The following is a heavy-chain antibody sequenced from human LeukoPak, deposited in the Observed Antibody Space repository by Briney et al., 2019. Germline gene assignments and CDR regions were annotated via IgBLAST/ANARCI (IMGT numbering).Heavy chain of an antibody. D-gene: IGHD3-10*01. CDR3: AREVGYGSGRNDY. CDR1: GYTFTSYA. Sequence: ASVKVSCKASGYTFTSYAMHWVRQAPGQRLEWMGWINAGNGNTKYSQKFQGRVTITTDTSTSTAYMELRSLRSDDTAVYYCAREVGYGSGRNDYWGQGTLVTVSS. V-gene: IGHV1-3*01. CDR2: INAGNGNT. J-gene: IGHJ4*02.